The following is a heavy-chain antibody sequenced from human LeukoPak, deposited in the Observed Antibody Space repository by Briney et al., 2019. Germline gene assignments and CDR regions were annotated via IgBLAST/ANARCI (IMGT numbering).Heavy chain of an antibody. J-gene: IGHJ3*02. Sequence: GGSLRLSCAASGFTFSSYAMSWVRQAPGKGLEWVSAISGNGGSTYYADSVKGRFTISRDNSKNTLYLQMNSLRAEDTAVYYCAKVRRGYYDSSGYYSNDAFDIWGQGTMVTVSS. V-gene: IGHV3-23*01. CDR1: GFTFSSYA. CDR3: AKVRRGYYDSSGYYSNDAFDI. D-gene: IGHD3-22*01. CDR2: ISGNGGST.